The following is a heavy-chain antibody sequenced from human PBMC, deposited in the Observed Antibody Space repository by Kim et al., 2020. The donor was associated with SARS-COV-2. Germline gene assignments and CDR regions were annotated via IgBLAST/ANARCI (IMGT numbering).Heavy chain of an antibody. Sequence: GGSLRLSCAASGFTFNTYGMHWVRQAPGKGLEWVAVISYDGSNKYYADSVKGRFTISRDNSKNTLYLQMNSLRIEDTAVYYCAKSFSGSYFGYDYWGQVTLVAVSP. D-gene: IGHD1-26*01. CDR1: GFTFNTYG. J-gene: IGHJ4*02. CDR3: AKSFSGSYFGYDY. V-gene: IGHV3-30*18. CDR2: ISYDGSNK.